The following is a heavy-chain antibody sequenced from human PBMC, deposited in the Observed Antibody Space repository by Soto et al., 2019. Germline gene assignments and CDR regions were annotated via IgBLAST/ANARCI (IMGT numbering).Heavy chain of an antibody. J-gene: IGHJ3*01. CDR3: ARSSPYCSGSSYVFDF. CDR1: GCSISSSSYY. CDR2: IYYSGST. V-gene: IGHV4-39*07. Sequence: SETLSLTCTVSGCSISSSSYYWGCIRQPPGKGLEWIGSIYYSGSTYYNPSLKSRVTISVDTSKNQFSLKLSSVTAADTAVYYCARSSPYCSGSSYVFDFWAQGTMVPVSS. D-gene: IGHD3-10*01.